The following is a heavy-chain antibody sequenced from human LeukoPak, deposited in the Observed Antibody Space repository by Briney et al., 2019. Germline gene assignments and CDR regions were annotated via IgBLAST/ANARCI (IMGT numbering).Heavy chain of an antibody. Sequence: GGSLRLSCAASGFTFSRYWMSWVRQAPGKGLEWVASINQDESAKYYVDSVKGRFTISRDNAKNSLYLQMNSLRAEDMALYYCAKGLYGSGSYPDYWGQGTLVTVSS. V-gene: IGHV3-7*03. D-gene: IGHD3-10*01. CDR1: GFTFSRYW. CDR2: INQDESAK. J-gene: IGHJ4*02. CDR3: AKGLYGSGSYPDY.